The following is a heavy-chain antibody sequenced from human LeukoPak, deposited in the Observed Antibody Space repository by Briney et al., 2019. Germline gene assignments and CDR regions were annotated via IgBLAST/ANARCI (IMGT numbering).Heavy chain of an antibody. CDR3: ARDGEGRTNFDY. J-gene: IGHJ4*02. D-gene: IGHD1-14*01. CDR1: GYTFTGYY. Sequence: ASVKVSCKASGYTFTGYYIHWVRQAPGQGLEWMTWMHPNRGDTNYAQKFQGRVTMTWDTSISTAYMELSSLRSDDTAVYYCARDGEGRTNFDYWGQGTLITVS. CDR2: MHPNRGDT. V-gene: IGHV1-2*02.